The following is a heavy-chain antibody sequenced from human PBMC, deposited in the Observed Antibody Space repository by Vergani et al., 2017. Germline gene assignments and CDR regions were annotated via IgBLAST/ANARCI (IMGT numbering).Heavy chain of an antibody. J-gene: IGHJ2*01. CDR3: ARHGFYWYFDL. Sequence: QVQLQESGPGLVKPSETLSLTCTVSGGSISSYYWSWIRQPPGKGLEWIGYIDYSGSTNYNPSLKSRVTISVDTSKNQFSLKLSSVTAADTAVYYCARHGFYWYFDLWGRGTLVTVSS. CDR2: IDYSGST. CDR1: GGSISSYY. V-gene: IGHV4-59*01. D-gene: IGHD2-2*03.